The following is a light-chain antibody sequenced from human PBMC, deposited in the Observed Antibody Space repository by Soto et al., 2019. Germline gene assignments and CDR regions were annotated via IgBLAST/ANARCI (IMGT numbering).Light chain of an antibody. Sequence: EIVLTQSPGTLSWSPGERATLSCRASQTVTSDYLAWYQQKPGQAPRLLIYGASDSATGIPDRFSASGSGTDFTLTISRLEPQDCAIYYCQQSGDSPLSFGGGTRVDIK. CDR2: GAS. V-gene: IGKV3-20*01. CDR3: QQSGDSPLS. CDR1: QTVTSDY. J-gene: IGKJ4*02.